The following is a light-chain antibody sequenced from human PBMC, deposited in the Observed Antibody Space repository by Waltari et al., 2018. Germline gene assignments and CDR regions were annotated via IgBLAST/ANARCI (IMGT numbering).Light chain of an antibody. CDR1: RSAVGAYDY. CDR3: CSYAGRYTNYV. CDR2: DVT. V-gene: IGLV2-11*01. Sequence: QSALTQPRSVSGSPGQSVTTSCTGTRSAVGAYDYVSWYQQRPGKAPKPIIYDVTERPQGVPDRFSGSKSDNKASLTISGLQADDEADYYCCSYAGRYTNYVFGSGTEVTVL. J-gene: IGLJ1*01.